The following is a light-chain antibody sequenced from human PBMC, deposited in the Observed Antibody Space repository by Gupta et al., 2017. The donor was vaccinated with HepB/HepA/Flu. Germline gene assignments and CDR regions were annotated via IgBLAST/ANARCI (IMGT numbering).Light chain of an antibody. Sequence: DIQLTPSPSFLSASVGDRVTISCRASQGISTYLAWYQQRPGKTPKLLIYAASTVQSGVPSRFSGSGSGTEFTLTISSLQPEDFATYYCQQLNSYPLTFGGGTKVEIK. J-gene: IGKJ4*01. CDR2: AAS. CDR1: QGISTY. CDR3: QQLNSYPLT. V-gene: IGKV1-9*01.